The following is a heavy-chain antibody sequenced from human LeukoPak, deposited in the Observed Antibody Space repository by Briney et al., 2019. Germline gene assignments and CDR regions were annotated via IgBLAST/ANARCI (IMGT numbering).Heavy chain of an antibody. CDR3: ARVGLREHSSDY. CDR1: GGSFSSYY. CDR2: IYYSGST. Sequence: SDTLSLTCTVSGGSFSSYYWSWIRQPRGKGLEWIGYIYYSGSTNYNPSLKSRVTISVDTSKNQFSLKLSSVTAADTAVYYCARVGLREHSSDYWGQGTLVTVSS. J-gene: IGHJ4*02. D-gene: IGHD6-6*01. V-gene: IGHV4-59*08.